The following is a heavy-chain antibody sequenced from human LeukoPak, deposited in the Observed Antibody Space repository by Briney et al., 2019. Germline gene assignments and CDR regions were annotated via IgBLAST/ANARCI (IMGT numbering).Heavy chain of an antibody. D-gene: IGHD3-10*01. CDR3: ARETPYYYFDY. CDR1: RFTFSTDW. Sequence: GGSLRLSCAASRFTFSTDWMSWVRQAPGKGLEWVANIKEDGSEKYYVDSVKGRFTISRDNPKISVYLQMNSLRAEDTAVYYCARETPYYYFDYWGQGTLVTVSS. J-gene: IGHJ4*02. V-gene: IGHV3-7*01. CDR2: IKEDGSEK.